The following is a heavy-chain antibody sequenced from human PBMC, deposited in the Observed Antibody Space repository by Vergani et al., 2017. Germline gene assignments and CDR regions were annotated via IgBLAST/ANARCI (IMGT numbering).Heavy chain of an antibody. D-gene: IGHD2-2*01. V-gene: IGHV3-23*03. CDR3: AKSAPHCSSTSCYFDD. J-gene: IGHJ4*02. CDR2: IYSGGSST. Sequence: EVQLLESGGGLVQPGGSLRLSCAASGFTFSSYAMSWVRQAPGKGLEWVSVIYSGGSSTYYADSVKGRFTISRDNSKNTLYLQMNSLRAEDTAVYYCAKSAPHCSSTSCYFDDWGQGTLVTVSS. CDR1: GFTFSSYA.